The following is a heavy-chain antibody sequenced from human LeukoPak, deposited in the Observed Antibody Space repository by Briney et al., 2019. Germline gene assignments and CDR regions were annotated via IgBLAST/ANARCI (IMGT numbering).Heavy chain of an antibody. D-gene: IGHD6-13*01. Sequence: SETLSLTCTVSGGSISSGSYYWSWIRQPAGKGLEWIGRIYTSGSTNYNPSLKSRVTISVDTSKNQFSLKLSSVTAADTAVYYCARRTAAGKGAFDHWGQGTLVSVSS. CDR2: IYTSGST. CDR1: GGSISSGSYY. CDR3: ARRTAAGKGAFDH. J-gene: IGHJ4*02. V-gene: IGHV4-61*02.